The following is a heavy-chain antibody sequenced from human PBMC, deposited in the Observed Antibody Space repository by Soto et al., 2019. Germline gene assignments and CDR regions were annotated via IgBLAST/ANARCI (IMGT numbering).Heavy chain of an antibody. CDR1: GYTFTSYG. J-gene: IGHJ6*02. CDR2: ISAYNGNT. V-gene: IGHV1-18*04. CDR3: ARDGAIFTGSYGMDV. Sequence: ASVKVSCKASGYTFTSYGISWVRQAPGQGLEWMGWISAYNGNTNYAQRLQGRVTMTTDTSTSTAYMELRSLRSDDTAVYYCARDGAIFTGSYGMDVWGQGTTVTVSS. D-gene: IGHD3-9*01.